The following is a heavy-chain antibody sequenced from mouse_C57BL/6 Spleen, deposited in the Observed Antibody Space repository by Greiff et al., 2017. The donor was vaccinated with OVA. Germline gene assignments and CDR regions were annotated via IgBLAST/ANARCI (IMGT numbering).Heavy chain of an antibody. CDR2: IDPETGGT. CDR3: TRTYDGSPFDY. Sequence: QVHVKQSGAELVRPGASVTLSCKASGYTFTDYEMHWVKQTPVHGLEWIGAIDPETGGTAYNQKFKGKAILTADKSSSTAYMELRSLTSEDSAVYYCTRTYDGSPFDYWGQGTTLTVSS. D-gene: IGHD1-1*01. V-gene: IGHV1-15*01. J-gene: IGHJ2*01. CDR1: GYTFTDYE.